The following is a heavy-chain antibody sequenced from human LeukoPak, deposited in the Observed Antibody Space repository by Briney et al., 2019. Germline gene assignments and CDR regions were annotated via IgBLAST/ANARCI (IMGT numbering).Heavy chain of an antibody. CDR3: ARESCSSSCQVDY. V-gene: IGHV4-4*07. Sequence: SETLSLTCTVSGGSIGSYYWSWIRQPAGKGLEWIGRIYTSGSTNYNPSLKSRVTMSVDTSKNQFSLKLSSVTAADTAVYYCARESCSSSCQVDYWGQGTLVTVSS. D-gene: IGHD6-13*01. CDR2: IYTSGST. CDR1: GGSIGSYY. J-gene: IGHJ4*02.